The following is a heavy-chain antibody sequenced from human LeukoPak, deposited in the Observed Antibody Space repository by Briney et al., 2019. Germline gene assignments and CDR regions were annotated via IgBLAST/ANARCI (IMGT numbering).Heavy chain of an antibody. V-gene: IGHV3-21*01. Sequence: PGGSLRLSCAASGFTFSSYSMNWVRQAPGKGLEWVSSISSSSSYIYYADSVKGRFTISRDNAKNSLYLQMNSLRAEDTAVYYCARDDARIAAAGTIITYDYYYYYMDVWGKGTTVTVSS. D-gene: IGHD6-13*01. CDR1: GFTFSSYS. J-gene: IGHJ6*03. CDR2: ISSSSSYI. CDR3: ARDDARIAAAGTIITYDYYYYYMDV.